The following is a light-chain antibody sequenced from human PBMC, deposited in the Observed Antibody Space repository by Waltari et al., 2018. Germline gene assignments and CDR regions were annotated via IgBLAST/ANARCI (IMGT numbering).Light chain of an antibody. J-gene: IGKJ1*01. CDR3: QHYVRLPVT. CDR2: AAS. Sequence: EIVLTQSPGTLSLSAGDRATLSCRASETVGRYLVWYQQKPGQAPRLLIYAASSWDTGIPYRFSGSGSGTDFSLTISRLEPEDFAVYYCQHYVRLPVTFGQGTKVAIK. V-gene: IGKV3-20*01. CDR1: ETVGRY.